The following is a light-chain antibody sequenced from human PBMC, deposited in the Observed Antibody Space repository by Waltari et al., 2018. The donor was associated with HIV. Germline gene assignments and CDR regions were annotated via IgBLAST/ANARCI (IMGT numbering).Light chain of an antibody. Sequence: QLVLTQSPSVSASLGASVKLTCPLSSGHSSYAIAWHQQQPEKGPRYLMKLNSDGSHSKGNGIPDRFSGSSSGAERYLTISSLQSEDEDDYYCQTWGTGIRVFGGGTKLTVL. V-gene: IGLV4-69*01. J-gene: IGLJ3*02. CDR3: QTWGTGIRV. CDR1: SGHSSYA. CDR2: LNSDGSH.